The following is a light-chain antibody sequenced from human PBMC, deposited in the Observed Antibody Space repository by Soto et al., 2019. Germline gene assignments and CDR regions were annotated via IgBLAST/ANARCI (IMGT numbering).Light chain of an antibody. V-gene: IGLV3-1*01. J-gene: IGLJ1*01. Sequence: YELTQPPSVSVSPGQTASIPCSGDKLGDKYASWYQQRPGQSPVVVIYEDNKRPSGIPERFSGSNSGNTATLTISGTQATDEADYYCQAWDSSTHYVFGTGTKVTVL. CDR1: KLGDKY. CDR2: EDN. CDR3: QAWDSSTHYV.